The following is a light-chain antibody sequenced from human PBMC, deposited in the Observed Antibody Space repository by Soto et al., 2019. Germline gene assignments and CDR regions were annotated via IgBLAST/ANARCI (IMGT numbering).Light chain of an antibody. J-gene: IGKJ1*01. CDR1: QSVRSRY. CDR3: QQHAKPPWT. CDR2: GAS. Sequence: EMVLTQSRGTLSMYPGERATLSCRASQSVRSRYLGWYQQTPGQAPRLLIYGASSRASVTPSRVSGRWSGTVVILTISRLEPEHFAVYYWQQHAKPPWTFGQGTRLDIK. V-gene: IGKV3-20*01.